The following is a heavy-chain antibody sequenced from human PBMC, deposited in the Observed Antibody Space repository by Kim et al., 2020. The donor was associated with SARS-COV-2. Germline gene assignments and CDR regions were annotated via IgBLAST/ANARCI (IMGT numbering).Heavy chain of an antibody. CDR2: ISSSSSFM. CDR1: GFIFSDYT. J-gene: IGHJ6*02. CDR3: ARGNSFFGMDV. V-gene: IGHV3-21*06. Sequence: GGSLRLSCAASGFIFSDYTMNWVRQAPGKGLEWVSSISSSSSFMYYADSVRARFTISRDNAKNSLSLELDSLRAEDTAVYYCARGNSFFGMDVWGQGTMVTVSS. D-gene: IGHD4-4*01.